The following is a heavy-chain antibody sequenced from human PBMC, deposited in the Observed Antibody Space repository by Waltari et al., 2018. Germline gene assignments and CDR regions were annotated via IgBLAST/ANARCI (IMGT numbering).Heavy chain of an antibody. CDR1: VFTFSSYG. Sequence: QLYLVESGGGVVQPGRSLRLSCAASVFTFSSYGMHWGRQPPGKGLQWVAVISSTGSNTYYAYSVRGRFTISRDNSKNILYLQMNSLRAEDTAVYYCARDIAFGGVIVMNEAFDFRGRGTTVTVSP. CDR3: ARDIAFGGVIVMNEAFDF. D-gene: IGHD3-16*02. V-gene: IGHV3-33*01. J-gene: IGHJ3*01. CDR2: ISSTGSNT.